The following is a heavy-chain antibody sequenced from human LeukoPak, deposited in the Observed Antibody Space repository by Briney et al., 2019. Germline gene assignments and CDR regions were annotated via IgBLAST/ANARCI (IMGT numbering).Heavy chain of an antibody. CDR1: GGSISSYY. D-gene: IGHD5-18*01. CDR3: AREASDTAMVKRVVAYYYMDV. J-gene: IGHJ6*03. V-gene: IGHV4-4*07. CDR2: IYTSGST. Sequence: SETLSLTCTVSGGSISSYYWSWIRQPAGKGLEWIGRIYTSGSTNYNPSLKSRVTMSVDTSKNQFSLKLSSVTAADTAVYYCAREASDTAMVKRVVAYYYMDVWGKGTTVTVSS.